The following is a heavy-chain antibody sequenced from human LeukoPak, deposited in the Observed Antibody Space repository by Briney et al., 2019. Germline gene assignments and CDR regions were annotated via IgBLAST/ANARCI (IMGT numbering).Heavy chain of an antibody. J-gene: IGHJ6*04. Sequence: GGTLSLTCAASGVSVSSNYRSWVRQPPGKGLEWIAVIYSSGSTNYAPSLKGRFTISRDTSKNKLSLQLNSLRAEDTAVYYCARGQAAAGYDYYYCYGMEVSGKGTTVTVSS. CDR1: GVSVSSNY. CDR2: IYSSGST. V-gene: IGHV3-53*01. D-gene: IGHD6-13*01. CDR3: ARGQAAAGYDYYYCYGMEV.